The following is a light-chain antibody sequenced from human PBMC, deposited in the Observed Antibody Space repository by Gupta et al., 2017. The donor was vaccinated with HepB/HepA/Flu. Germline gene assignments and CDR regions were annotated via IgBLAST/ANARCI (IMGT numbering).Light chain of an antibody. V-gene: IGKV3-20*01. CDR1: QSVSSNY. CDR2: GAS. CDR3: QQYGNSPWT. Sequence: PGERATLSCRASQSVSSNYLAWYQQRPGQAPRLLIYGASSRATGISDRFSGSGSGTDFTLTIDRLAPEDFAVYYCQQYGNSPWTFGQGTKVEIK. J-gene: IGKJ1*01.